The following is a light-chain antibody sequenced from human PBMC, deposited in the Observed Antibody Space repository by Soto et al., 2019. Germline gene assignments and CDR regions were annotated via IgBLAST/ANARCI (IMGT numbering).Light chain of an antibody. CDR3: SSYTSSITLDV. V-gene: IGLV2-14*01. CDR1: SSDVGGYNY. CDR2: EVS. Sequence: QSVLTQPASVSGSPGQSITISCTGTSSDVGGYNYVSWYQQHAGKAPKLILYEVSNRPSGVSNRFSGSKSGNTASLTISGLQDEDEAGYYCSSYTSSITLDVFGPGTKATVL. J-gene: IGLJ1*01.